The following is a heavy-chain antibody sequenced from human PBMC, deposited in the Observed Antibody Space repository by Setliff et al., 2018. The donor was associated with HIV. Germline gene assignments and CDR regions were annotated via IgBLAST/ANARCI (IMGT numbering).Heavy chain of an antibody. V-gene: IGHV1-24*01. D-gene: IGHD3-9*01. CDR3: ARDPYYDILTGYYLFDY. CDR2: FDPEDGES. Sequence: GASVKVSCKISGYTLTELSRHWVRQAPGKGLEWMGRFDPEDGESIYAQKFQGRVTITADKSTSTAYMELSSLRSEDTAVYYCARDPYYDILTGYYLFDYWGQGTLVTVSS. CDR1: GYTLTELS. J-gene: IGHJ4*02.